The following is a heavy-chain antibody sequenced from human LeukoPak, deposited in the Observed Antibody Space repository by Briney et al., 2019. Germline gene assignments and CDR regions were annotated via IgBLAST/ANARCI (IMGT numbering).Heavy chain of an antibody. V-gene: IGHV3-21*01. D-gene: IGHD6-19*01. J-gene: IGHJ4*02. CDR2: ISSSSSYI. Sequence: GGSPRLSCAASGFTFSSYSMNWVRQAPGKGLEWVSSISSSSSYIYYADSVKGRFTISRDNAKNSLYLQMNSLRAEDTAVYYCARDLEYSSGWYGVDIDYWGQGTLVTVSS. CDR3: ARDLEYSSGWYGVDIDY. CDR1: GFTFSSYS.